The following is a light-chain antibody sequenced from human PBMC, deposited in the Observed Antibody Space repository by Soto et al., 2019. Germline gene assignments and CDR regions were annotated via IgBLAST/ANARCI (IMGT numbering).Light chain of an antibody. V-gene: IGKV3-15*01. J-gene: IGKJ4*01. CDR3: QQYNNWSPLS. Sequence: EIVMTQSPATLSVSPGERATLFCRASQSIASNLAWYQQKAGQAPRLLIYGTSTRATGIPARFSGSGSGTEFTLTISSLQSEDSAVYYCQQYNNWSPLSFGGGTKVEIK. CDR2: GTS. CDR1: QSIASN.